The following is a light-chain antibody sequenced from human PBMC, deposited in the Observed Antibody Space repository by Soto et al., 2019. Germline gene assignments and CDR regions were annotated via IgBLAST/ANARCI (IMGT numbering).Light chain of an antibody. CDR2: GAS. CDR1: QSVSSSN. J-gene: IGKJ5*01. CDR3: QQYGSSPIT. V-gene: IGKV3-20*01. Sequence: EIVLTQSPDTLSLSPGERATLSCRASQSVSSSNLAWYQQKAGQAPRLLIYGASNRATGIPDRFSGSGSRTDFTLTISRLEPEDFAVYYCQQYGSSPITFGQGTRLEIK.